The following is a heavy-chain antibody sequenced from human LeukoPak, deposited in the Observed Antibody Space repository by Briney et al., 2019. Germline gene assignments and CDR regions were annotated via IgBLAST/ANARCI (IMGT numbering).Heavy chain of an antibody. CDR2: ISSSSSTI. J-gene: IGHJ6*03. Sequence: PTGGSLRLSCAASGFTFSSYSMNWVRQAPGKGLEWVSYISSSSSTIYYADSVKGRFTISRDNAKNSLYLQMNSLRDEDTAVYYCARDPYSGGYGAYYYYMDVWGKGTTVTVSS. CDR1: GFTFSSYS. V-gene: IGHV3-48*02. D-gene: IGHD6-19*01. CDR3: ARDPYSGGYGAYYYYMDV.